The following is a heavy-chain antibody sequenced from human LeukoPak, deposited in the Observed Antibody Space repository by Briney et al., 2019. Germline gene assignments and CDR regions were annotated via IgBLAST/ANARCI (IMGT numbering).Heavy chain of an antibody. CDR3: ARDRRPSVYGGLDN. CDR1: GFTFSDHY. CDR2: IGGGGSPI. V-gene: IGHV3-11*04. D-gene: IGHD4/OR15-4a*01. Sequence: GGSLRLSCAASGFTFSDHYMSWIRQAPGKGLGWISCIGGGGSPIYYADSVRGRFSISRDNAKNSLFLQMDSLRAEDTAVYYCARDRRPSVYGGLDNWGQGTLVTVSS. J-gene: IGHJ4*02.